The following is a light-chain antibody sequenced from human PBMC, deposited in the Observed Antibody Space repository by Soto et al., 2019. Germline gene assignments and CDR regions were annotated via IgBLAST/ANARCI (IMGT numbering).Light chain of an antibody. CDR3: QHYNNWPPYT. CDR2: DAS. CDR1: QSVSSN. J-gene: IGKJ2*01. V-gene: IGKV3-15*01. Sequence: EIVMTQSPATLSASPGERATLSCRASQSVSSNLAWYQQKPGQAPRLLIYDASTRATDIPARFSGSGSGTEFTLTISSLQSEDFAVYYCQHYNNWPPYTFGQGTKLEIK.